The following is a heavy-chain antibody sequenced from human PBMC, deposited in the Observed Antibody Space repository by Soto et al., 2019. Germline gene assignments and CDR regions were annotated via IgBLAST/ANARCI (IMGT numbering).Heavy chain of an antibody. D-gene: IGHD3-3*01. Sequence: GGSLRLSCEASGITISRYWMSWVRQAPGKGLEWVANIKQDESEKWYVDPVRGRFTISRENGKNSLYLQMNSLRVEDTAVYYCARDRVPRSGLNCFFDIWGQGALVTVSS. CDR1: GITISRYW. CDR3: ARDRVPRSGLNCFFDI. J-gene: IGHJ4*02. CDR2: IKQDESEK. V-gene: IGHV3-7*01.